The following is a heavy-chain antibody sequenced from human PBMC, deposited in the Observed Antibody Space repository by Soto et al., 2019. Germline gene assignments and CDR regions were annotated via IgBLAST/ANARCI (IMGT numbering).Heavy chain of an antibody. CDR2: VNPHSGAT. V-gene: IGHV1-2*04. Sequence: ASVKVSCKASGYTFTAYYIHWLRQAPGQGLEWMGWVNPHSGATVFAQKFLGSVTLTTDTSINTAYMESTSLTSDDTALYYCARPPNPWEPYAFHIWGHGTLVTVSS. CDR1: GYTFTAYY. D-gene: IGHD1-26*01. CDR3: ARPPNPWEPYAFHI. J-gene: IGHJ3*02.